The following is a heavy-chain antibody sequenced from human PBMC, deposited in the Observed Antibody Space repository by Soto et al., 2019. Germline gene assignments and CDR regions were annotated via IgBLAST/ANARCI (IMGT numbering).Heavy chain of an antibody. D-gene: IGHD3-10*01. V-gene: IGHV3-21*04. CDR3: ARDRVTYSYYYYGMDV. J-gene: IGHJ6*02. Sequence: GGSLRLSCAASEFTFSSYSMNWVRQAPGKGLEWVSSISSSSSYIYYADSVKGRFTISRDNAKNSLYLQMNSLRAEDTAVYYCARDRVTYSYYYYGMDVWGQGTTVTVSS. CDR1: EFTFSSYS. CDR2: ISSSSSYI.